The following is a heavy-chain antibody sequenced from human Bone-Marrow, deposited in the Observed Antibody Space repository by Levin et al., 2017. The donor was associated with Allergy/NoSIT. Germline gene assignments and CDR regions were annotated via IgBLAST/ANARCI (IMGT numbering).Heavy chain of an antibody. V-gene: IGHV3-23*01. D-gene: IGHD4-17*01. CDR1: GFTFSSHA. J-gene: IGHJ4*02. CDR2: ISSSGAST. CDR3: AKATTVTIRSLDY. Sequence: GGSLRLSCAASGFTFSSHAMTWVRQAPGKELEWVSAISSSGASTYYADSVKGRFTISRDNSKNTLYLQMTSLRAEDTAIYYCAKATTVTIRSLDYWGQGTLVTVSS.